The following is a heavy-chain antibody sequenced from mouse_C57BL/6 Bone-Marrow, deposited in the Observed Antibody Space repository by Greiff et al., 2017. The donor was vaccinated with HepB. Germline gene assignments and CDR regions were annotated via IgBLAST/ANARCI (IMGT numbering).Heavy chain of an antibody. CDR3: LTGSSFDY. J-gene: IGHJ2*01. D-gene: IGHD4-1*01. Sequence: VQLQQPGAELVMPGASVKLSCKASGYTFTSYWMHWVKQRPGQGLEWIGEIDPSDSYTNYNQKFKGKSTLTVDKSSSTAYMQLSSLTSEDSAVYYCLTGSSFDYWGQGTTLTVSS. CDR2: IDPSDSYT. V-gene: IGHV1-69*01. CDR1: GYTFTSYW.